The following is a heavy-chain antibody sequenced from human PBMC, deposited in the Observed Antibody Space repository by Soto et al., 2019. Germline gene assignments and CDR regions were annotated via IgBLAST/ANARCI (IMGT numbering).Heavy chain of an antibody. Sequence: ASVKVSCKASGYTFTSYGISWVRQAPGQGLEWMGWISAYNGNTNYAQKLQGRVTMTTDTSTSTAYMELRSLRSDDTAVYYCASGKYVFWSGYPHYYGMDVRGQGSTVTVS. CDR3: ASGKYVFWSGYPHYYGMDV. CDR1: GYTFTSYG. J-gene: IGHJ6*02. V-gene: IGHV1-18*01. CDR2: ISAYNGNT. D-gene: IGHD3-3*01.